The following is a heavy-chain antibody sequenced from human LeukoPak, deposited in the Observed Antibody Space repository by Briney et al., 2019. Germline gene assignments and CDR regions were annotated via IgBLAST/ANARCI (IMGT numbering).Heavy chain of an antibody. Sequence: GGPLRLSCAASGFTLRRYWMIGLRQAPGKGGEGVGNIKQDGSEKYYADSVKGRFTISRDNAKNSLYLQMNSLRGDDTAVYYCARRPMILVVGRKLVFDPWGQGTLVTVSS. D-gene: IGHD3-22*01. CDR1: GFTLRRYW. J-gene: IGHJ5*02. CDR2: IKQDGSEK. V-gene: IGHV3-7*01. CDR3: ARRPMILVVGRKLVFDP.